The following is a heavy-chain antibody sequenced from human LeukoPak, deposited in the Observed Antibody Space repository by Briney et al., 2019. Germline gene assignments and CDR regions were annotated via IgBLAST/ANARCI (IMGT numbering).Heavy chain of an antibody. V-gene: IGHV1-69*01. CDR3: AREEVWFDH. Sequence: GAAVRVSCEASGGTFSSYAISWGREAPGQGLEWMGGIIPIFGTANYAQKFQGRVTITADESTSTAYMELSSLRSEDTAVYYCAREEVWFDHWGQGTLVTVSS. CDR1: GGTFSSYA. J-gene: IGHJ5*02. CDR2: IIPIFGTA.